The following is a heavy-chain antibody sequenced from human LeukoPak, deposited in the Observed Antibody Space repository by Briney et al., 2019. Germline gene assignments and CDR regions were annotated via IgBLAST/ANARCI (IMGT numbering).Heavy chain of an antibody. CDR1: DYTFSTYG. CDR2: ISAYNGNT. CDR3: ARDYSSGWGVVDY. Sequence: GASVKVSCKASDYTFSTYGVSWVRQAPGQGLEWMGWISAYNGNTNYAQKFQGRLTMNTDTSTSTAYMELRSLRSDDTAVYYCARDYSSGWGVVDYWGQGTLVTVSS. V-gene: IGHV1-18*01. D-gene: IGHD6-19*01. J-gene: IGHJ4*02.